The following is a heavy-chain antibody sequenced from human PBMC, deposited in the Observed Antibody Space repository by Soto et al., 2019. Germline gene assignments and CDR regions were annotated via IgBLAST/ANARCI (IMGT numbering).Heavy chain of an antibody. D-gene: IGHD1-7*01. Sequence: EVQLVESGGGLVQPGGSLRLSCAASGFTFSSYWMHWDRQAPGKGLEWVSRINTDGSSTVYADYVKGRFTISRDNAKITLYVQRTSLRAEDTAVYYCTRVLENYCYFDYWGQGIVVTVSS. V-gene: IGHV3-74*01. CDR2: INTDGSST. J-gene: IGHJ4*02. CDR1: GFTFSSYW. CDR3: TRVLENYCYFDY.